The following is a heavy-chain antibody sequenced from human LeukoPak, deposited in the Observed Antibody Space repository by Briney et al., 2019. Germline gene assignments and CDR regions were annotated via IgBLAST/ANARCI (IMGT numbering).Heavy chain of an antibody. V-gene: IGHV4-38-2*02. CDR3: ARDTARGWFDP. Sequence: NPSETLSLTCTVSGGSISSYYWSWIRQPPGKGLEWIGSIYHSGSTYYNPSLKSRVTISVDTSKNQFSLKLSSVTAADTAVYYCARDTARGWFDPWGQGTLVTVSS. CDR2: IYHSGST. J-gene: IGHJ5*02. D-gene: IGHD5-18*01. CDR1: GGSISSYY.